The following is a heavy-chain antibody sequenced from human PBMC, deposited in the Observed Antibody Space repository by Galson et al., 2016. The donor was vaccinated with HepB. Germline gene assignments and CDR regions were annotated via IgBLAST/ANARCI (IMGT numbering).Heavy chain of an antibody. V-gene: IGHV1-18*01. CDR1: GYIFTSYG. D-gene: IGHD3-22*01. CDR2: ISAHNGNA. J-gene: IGHJ1*01. Sequence: SVKVSCKASGYIFTSYGISWVRQAPGQGLEWMGWISAHNGNANFAQKVQGRVNMNRDTSTSTAYMELRSPRSDDTAVYYCVRDPRRYYYDRSGPLQHWGQGTLVTVSS. CDR3: VRDPRRYYYDRSGPLQH.